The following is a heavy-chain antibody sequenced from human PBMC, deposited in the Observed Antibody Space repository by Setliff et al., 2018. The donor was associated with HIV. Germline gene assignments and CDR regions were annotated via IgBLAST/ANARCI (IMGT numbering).Heavy chain of an antibody. CDR3: NTYYGSGSYYYYYYYMDV. J-gene: IGHJ6*03. V-gene: IGHV3-49*04. CDR1: GFTFGDYP. D-gene: IGHD3-10*01. Sequence: PGESLKISCTASGFTFGDYPMSWVRQAPGKGLEWVGFIRSKTYGGTTEYAASVRGRFTISRDDSKNIAYLQMNSLKTEDTAIYYCNTYYGSGSYYYYYYYMDVWGKGTTVTVSS. CDR2: IRSKTYGGTT.